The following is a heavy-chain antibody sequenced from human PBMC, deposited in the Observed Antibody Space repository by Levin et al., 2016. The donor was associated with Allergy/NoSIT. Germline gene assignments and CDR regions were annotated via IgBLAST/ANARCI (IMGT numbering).Heavy chain of an antibody. D-gene: IGHD3-16*01. CDR3: ARRMGSSFSWGNFDY. V-gene: IGHV4-39*01. CDR2: ISFSGNT. CDR1: GVSISSSSFY. J-gene: IGHJ4*02. Sequence: SETLSLTCTVSGVSISSSSFYWGWIRQAPGKGLEWLGSISFSGNTFYTPSLKSRLTISKDTSRNQFSLELSSVTAADTALYYCARRMGSSFSWGNFDYWGQGTLVTVSS.